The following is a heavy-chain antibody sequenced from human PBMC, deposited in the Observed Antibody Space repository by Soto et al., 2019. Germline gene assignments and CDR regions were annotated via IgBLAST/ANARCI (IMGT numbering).Heavy chain of an antibody. J-gene: IGHJ4*02. V-gene: IGHV4-59*08. CDR2: IYYSGTT. Sequence: QVQLQESGPGLVKPSETLSLTCTVSGGSISSYYWSWIRQPPGKGLEWIGYIYYSGTTNYNPSLTSRVTISVDTSKKQFSLKLSSVTAADTAVYYCARHGGGYDPFSIDYWGQGTLVTXSS. CDR1: GGSISSYY. CDR3: ARHGGGYDPFSIDY. D-gene: IGHD5-12*01.